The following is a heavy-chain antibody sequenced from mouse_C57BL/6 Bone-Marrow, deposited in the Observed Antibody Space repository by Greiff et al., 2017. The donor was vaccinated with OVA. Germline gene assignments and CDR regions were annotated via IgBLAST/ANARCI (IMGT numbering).Heavy chain of an antibody. V-gene: IGHV10-1*01. CDR1: GFSFNTYA. CDR2: IRSKSNNYAT. D-gene: IGHD1-1*01. CDR3: VRHYYGSSYEGDY. J-gene: IGHJ4*01. Sequence: EVHLVESGGGLVQPKGSLKLSCAASGFSFNTYAMNWVRQAPGKGLEWVARIRSKSNNYATYYADSVKDRFTISRDDSESMLYLQMNNLKTEDTAMYYCVRHYYGSSYEGDYWGQGTSVTVSS.